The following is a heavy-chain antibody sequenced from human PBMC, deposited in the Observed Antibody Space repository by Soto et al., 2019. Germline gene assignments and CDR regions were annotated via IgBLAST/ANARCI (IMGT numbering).Heavy chain of an antibody. CDR3: ARDYGYSSGWYESYYYYGMDV. J-gene: IGHJ6*02. V-gene: IGHV6-1*01. CDR1: GDSVSSNSAA. Sequence: PSQTLSLTCAISGDSVSSNSAAWNWIRQSPSRGLEWLGRTYYRSKWYNDYAVSVKSRITINPDTSKNQFSLQLNSVTPEDTAVYYCARDYGYSSGWYESYYYYGMDVWGQGTTVTVSS. D-gene: IGHD6-19*01. CDR2: TYYRSKWYN.